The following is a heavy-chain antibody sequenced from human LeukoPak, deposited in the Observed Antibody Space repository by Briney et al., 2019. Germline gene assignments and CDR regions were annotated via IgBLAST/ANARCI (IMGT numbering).Heavy chain of an antibody. D-gene: IGHD2-15*01. Sequence: SETLSLTCTVSGGSISSYYWSWVRQPPGKGLECIGYIHYSGSTNYNPSLRSRVTISVDSSKNQFSLKLSSVTAADTAVYYCARTTEGYCRGRSCYSYYYYMDVWGKGTTVTVSS. CDR1: GGSISSYY. CDR2: IHYSGST. V-gene: IGHV4-59*01. CDR3: ARTTEGYCRGRSCYSYYYYMDV. J-gene: IGHJ6*03.